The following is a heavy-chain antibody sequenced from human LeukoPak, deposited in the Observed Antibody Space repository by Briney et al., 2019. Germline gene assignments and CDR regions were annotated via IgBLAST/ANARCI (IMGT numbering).Heavy chain of an antibody. V-gene: IGHV1-2*02. J-gene: IGHJ4*02. CDR1: GYTFTGYY. CDR2: INPNSGGT. Sequence: ASVKVSCKASGYTFTGYYMHWVRQAPGQGLEWMGWINPNSGGTNYAQKFQSRVTMTRDTSISTAYMELSRLRSDDTAVYYCAREGDYDILTGYSAVLDYWGQGTLVTVSS. D-gene: IGHD3-9*01. CDR3: AREGDYDILTGYSAVLDY.